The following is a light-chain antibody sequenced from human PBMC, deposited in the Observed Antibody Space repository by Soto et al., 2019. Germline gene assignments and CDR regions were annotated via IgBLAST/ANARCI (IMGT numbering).Light chain of an antibody. CDR3: CSYAGSYTFGVV. Sequence: QSVLTQPRSVSGSPGQSVTISCTGTSSDVGGYNYVSWYQQHPGKAPKLMIYDVSKRPSGVPDRFSGSKSGSTASLTISGLQAEDEADYYCCSYAGSYTFGVVFGGGTKLTVL. J-gene: IGLJ2*01. CDR1: SSDVGGYNY. V-gene: IGLV2-11*01. CDR2: DVS.